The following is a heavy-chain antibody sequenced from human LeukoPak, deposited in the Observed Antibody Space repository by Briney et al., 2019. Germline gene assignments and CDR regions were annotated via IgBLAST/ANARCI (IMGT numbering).Heavy chain of an antibody. J-gene: IGHJ1*01. V-gene: IGHV1-18*01. D-gene: IGHD4/OR15-4a*01. CDR3: ARDRLSHPAEYFQH. Sequence: ASVKVSCKASGYTFTSYGISWVRQAPGQGLEWMGWISAYNGNTNYAQKLQGRVTMTTDKSTSTAYMELSSLRSEDTAVYYCARDRLSHPAEYFQHWGQGTLVTVSS. CDR2: ISAYNGNT. CDR1: GYTFTSYG.